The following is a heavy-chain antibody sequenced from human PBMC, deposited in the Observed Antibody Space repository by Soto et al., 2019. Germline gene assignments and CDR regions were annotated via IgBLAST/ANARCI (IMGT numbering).Heavy chain of an antibody. CDR1: GFTFSSYA. J-gene: IGHJ4*02. D-gene: IGHD6-6*01. CDR2: ISYDGSNK. Sequence: QVQLVESGGGVVQPGRSLRLSCAASGFTFSSYAMHWVRQAPGKGLEWVAVISYDGSNKYYADSVKGRFTISRDNSKNSLYLQMISLSAEDTAVYYCARERPSYGSSSFCFDYWGQGTLVTVSS. V-gene: IGHV3-30-3*01. CDR3: ARERPSYGSSSFCFDY.